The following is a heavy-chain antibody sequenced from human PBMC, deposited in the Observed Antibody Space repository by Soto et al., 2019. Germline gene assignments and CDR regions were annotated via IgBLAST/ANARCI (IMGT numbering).Heavy chain of an antibody. CDR1: GGSVSSGSYY. CDR2: IYYSGST. CDR3: ARAINTVTTSFFNFDY. J-gene: IGHJ4*02. D-gene: IGHD4-17*01. Sequence: TSETLSLTCTVSGGSVSSGSYYWSWIRQPPGKGLEWIGYIYYSGSTNYNPSLKSRVTISVDTSKNQFSLKLSSVTAADTAVYYCARAINTVTTSFFNFDYWGQGTLVTVSS. V-gene: IGHV4-61*01.